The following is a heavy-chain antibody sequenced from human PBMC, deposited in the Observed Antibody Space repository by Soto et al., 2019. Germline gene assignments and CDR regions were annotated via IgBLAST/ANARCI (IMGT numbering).Heavy chain of an antibody. J-gene: IGHJ4*02. CDR1: GGSFSGYY. CDR3: ARVSGYDSGYYFDY. Sequence: NPSETLSLTCAVYGGSFSGYYWSWIRQPPGKGLEWIGEINHSGSTNYNPSLKSRVTISVDTSKNQFSLKLSSVTAADTAVYYCARVSGYDSGYYFDYWGQGTLVTVSS. D-gene: IGHD5-12*01. CDR2: INHSGST. V-gene: IGHV4-34*01.